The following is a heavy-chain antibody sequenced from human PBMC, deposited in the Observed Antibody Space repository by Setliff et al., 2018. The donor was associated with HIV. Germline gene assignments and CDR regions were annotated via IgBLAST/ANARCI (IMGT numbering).Heavy chain of an antibody. J-gene: IGHJ5*02. D-gene: IGHD2-15*01. CDR1: GYTFIAYY. CDR3: ARGCNGGNCYHGSGWLDP. V-gene: IGHV7-4-1*02. CDR2: INTNTGNP. Sequence: ASVKVSCKASGYTFIAYYIHWVRQAPGQGLEWMGWINTNTGNPTYAQGFTGRFVFSLDTSVSTAYLQISSLKAEDTAMYYCARGCNGGNCYHGSGWLDPWGQGTLVTVSS.